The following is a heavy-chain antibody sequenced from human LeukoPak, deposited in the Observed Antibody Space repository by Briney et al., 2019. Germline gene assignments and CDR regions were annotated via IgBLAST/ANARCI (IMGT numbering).Heavy chain of an antibody. J-gene: IGHJ4*02. CDR2: IYYSGST. V-gene: IGHV4-31*03. Sequence: SQTLSLTCTVSGGSISSGGYYWSWIRQHPGKGLEWIGYIYYSGSTYYNPSLKSRVTISVDTSKNQFSLKLSSVTAADTAVYYCAREDCTNGVCYSDYWGQGTLVTASS. CDR1: GGSISSGGYY. CDR3: AREDCTNGVCYSDY. D-gene: IGHD2-8*01.